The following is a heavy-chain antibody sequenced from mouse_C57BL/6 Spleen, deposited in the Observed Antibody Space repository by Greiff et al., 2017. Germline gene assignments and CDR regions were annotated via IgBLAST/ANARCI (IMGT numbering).Heavy chain of an antibody. CDR1: GFTFSDYY. Sequence: EVQVVESEGGLVQPGSSMKLSCTASGFTFSDYYMAWVRQAPEKGLEWVANINYDGSSTYYLDSLKSRFIISRDNAKNILYLQMSSLKSEDTATFYSARERDYGYSHWYFDVWGTGTTVTVSS. V-gene: IGHV5-16*01. D-gene: IGHD1-1*01. CDR3: ARERDYGYSHWYFDV. J-gene: IGHJ1*03. CDR2: INYDGSST.